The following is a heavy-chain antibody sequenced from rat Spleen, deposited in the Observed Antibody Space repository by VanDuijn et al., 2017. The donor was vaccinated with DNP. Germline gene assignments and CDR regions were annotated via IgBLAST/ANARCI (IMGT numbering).Heavy chain of an antibody. J-gene: IGHJ4*01. V-gene: IGHV5-7*01. CDR1: RISFSDHN. CDR2: ISYDGSDT. D-gene: IGHD1-12*01. Sequence: EVQLVESGGGLVQPGRSLKLSCAVSRISFSDHNMAWVRQAPKKGLEWVATISYDGSDTYYRDSVKGRFTISRDNAKSTLYLQMDSLRSEDTATYYCARHRTIMPYYYAMDAWGQGASVTVSS. CDR3: ARHRTIMPYYYAMDA.